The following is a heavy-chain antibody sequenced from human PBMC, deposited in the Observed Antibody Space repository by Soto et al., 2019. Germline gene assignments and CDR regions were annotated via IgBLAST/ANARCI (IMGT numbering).Heavy chain of an antibody. CDR3: ARVPGWRCSGGSCPTAYYYYYMDV. Sequence: GASVKVSCKASGYTFTSYGISWVRQAPGQGLEWMGWISAYNGNTNYAQKLQGRVTMTTDTSTSTAYMELRSLRSDDTAVYYCARVPGWRCSGGSCPTAYYYYYMDVWGKGTTVTVSS. CDR2: ISAYNGNT. CDR1: GYTFTSYG. J-gene: IGHJ6*03. D-gene: IGHD2-15*01. V-gene: IGHV1-18*01.